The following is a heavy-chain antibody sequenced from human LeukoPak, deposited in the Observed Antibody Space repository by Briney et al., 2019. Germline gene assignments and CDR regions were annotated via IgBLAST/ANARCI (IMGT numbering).Heavy chain of an antibody. CDR1: GGSITSSNW. J-gene: IGHJ6*02. V-gene: IGHV4-4*02. CDR3: ARVPTGADNYLYYYGMDV. Sequence: TSETLSLTCAVSGGSITSSNWWSWVRQPPGKGLEWIGEIYHSGSTNYNPSLKSRVTMSVDKSQNQFSLKLSSVTAADTAVYYCARVPTGADNYLYYYGMDVWGQGTTVTVSS. CDR2: IYHSGST. D-gene: IGHD1-1*01.